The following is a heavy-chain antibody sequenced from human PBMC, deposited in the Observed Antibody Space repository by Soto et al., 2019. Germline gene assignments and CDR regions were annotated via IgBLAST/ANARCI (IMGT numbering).Heavy chain of an antibody. D-gene: IGHD2-2*01. J-gene: IGHJ6*02. Sequence: GGSLRLSCAASGFTFSSYAMSWVRQPPGKGLEWVSAISGSGGSTYYADSVKGRFTISRDNSKNTLYLQMNSLRAEDTAVYYCAKAVTVVVPVYGMDVWGQGTTVTVSS. V-gene: IGHV3-23*01. CDR1: GFTFSSYA. CDR2: ISGSGGST. CDR3: AKAVTVVVPVYGMDV.